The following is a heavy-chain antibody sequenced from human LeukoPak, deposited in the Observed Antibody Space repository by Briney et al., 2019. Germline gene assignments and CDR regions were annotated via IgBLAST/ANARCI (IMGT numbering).Heavy chain of an antibody. CDR2: ISSSGSTI. CDR3: AKDLEYSSSFFDY. V-gene: IGHV3-11*01. CDR1: GFTFSDYY. D-gene: IGHD6-6*01. Sequence: GGSLRLSCAASGFTFSDYYMSWIRQAPGKGLEWVSYISSSGSTIYYADSVKGRLTISRDNAKNSLYLQMNSLRAEDTAVYYCAKDLEYSSSFFDYWGQGTLVTVSS. J-gene: IGHJ4*02.